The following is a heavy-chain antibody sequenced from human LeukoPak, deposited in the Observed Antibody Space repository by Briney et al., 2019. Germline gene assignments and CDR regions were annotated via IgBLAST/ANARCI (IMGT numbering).Heavy chain of an antibody. CDR3: AKMVREFYTISYYFDY. CDR1: GFTFSSYA. D-gene: IGHD2-8*01. J-gene: IGHJ4*02. Sequence: GGSLRLSCAASGFTFSSYAMSWVRQAPGKGLEWVSSLSGSGATTYYADSVKGRFTMSRDNSKKTLYLQMNSLRAEDTAVYYCAKMVREFYTISYYFDYWGQGTLVTVSS. CDR2: LSGSGATT. V-gene: IGHV3-23*01.